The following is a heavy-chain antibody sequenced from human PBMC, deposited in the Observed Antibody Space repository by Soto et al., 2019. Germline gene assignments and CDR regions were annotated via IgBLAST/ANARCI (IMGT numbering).Heavy chain of an antibody. D-gene: IGHD5-12*01. CDR3: ARGGGYDPFDC. CDR2: ISHLEST. CDR1: GASITYGGYS. J-gene: IGHJ4*02. Sequence: SETLSLTCTLSGASITYGGYSWSWIRQPPGKDLEWLGYISHLESTFYNPSFQSRLTLSIDRSKNQFSLKLASMTAADTAVYYCARGGGYDPFDCWGQGTLVTVSS. V-gene: IGHV4-30-2*01.